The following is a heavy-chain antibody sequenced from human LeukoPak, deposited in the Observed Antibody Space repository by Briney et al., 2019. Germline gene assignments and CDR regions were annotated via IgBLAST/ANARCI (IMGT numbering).Heavy chain of an antibody. CDR3: ARLSGSYNEGR. D-gene: IGHD1-26*01. J-gene: IGHJ4*02. Sequence: PGGSLRLSCAASGFTFSNYWMFWVRQAPGKGLMWVSHINNDGSRTSYADSVKGRFTVARDNAKNTLYLQMDSLRADDTAVYYCARLSGSYNEGRWGQGTLVTVSS. V-gene: IGHV3-74*01. CDR1: GFTFSNYW. CDR2: INNDGSRT.